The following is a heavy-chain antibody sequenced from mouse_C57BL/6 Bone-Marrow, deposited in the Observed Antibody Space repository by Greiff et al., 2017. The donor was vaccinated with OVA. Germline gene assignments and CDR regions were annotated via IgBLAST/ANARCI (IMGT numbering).Heavy chain of an antibody. Sequence: EVMLVESGGDLVKPGGSLTLSCAASGFTFSSYGMSWVRQTPDKRLEWVAPISSGGSYTYYPASVKGRFTISRDNAKNTLYLQMSRLKSEDTAMYYCARHNGIYYYGSSGTYWGQGTLVTVSA. V-gene: IGHV5-6*01. CDR1: GFTFSSYG. J-gene: IGHJ3*01. D-gene: IGHD1-1*01. CDR2: ISSGGSYT. CDR3: ARHNGIYYYGSSGTY.